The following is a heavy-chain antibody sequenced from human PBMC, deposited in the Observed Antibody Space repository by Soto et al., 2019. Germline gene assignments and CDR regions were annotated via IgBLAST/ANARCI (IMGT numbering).Heavy chain of an antibody. CDR2: ISGSGGST. CDR1: GFTFSSYA. Sequence: GGSLRLSCAASGFTFSSYAMSWVRQAPGKGLEWVSAISGSGGSTYYADSVKGRFTISRDNSRNTLYLQMNSLRAEDTAVYYCAKEGSLNYYDSSGYYPENCDYWGQGTLVTVSS. D-gene: IGHD3-22*01. CDR3: AKEGSLNYYDSSGYYPENCDY. V-gene: IGHV3-23*01. J-gene: IGHJ4*02.